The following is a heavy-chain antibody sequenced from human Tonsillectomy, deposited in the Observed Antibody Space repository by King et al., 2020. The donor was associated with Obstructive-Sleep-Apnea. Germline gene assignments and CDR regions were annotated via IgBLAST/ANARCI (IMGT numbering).Heavy chain of an antibody. J-gene: IGHJ2*01. CDR2: ISISSSYI. V-gene: IGHV3-21*01. CDR1: GFTFSSYS. CDR3: ARASSSVVVPEVFYFDL. Sequence: QLVQSGGGLVKPGGSLRLSCAASGFTFSSYSMNCVRQAPGKGLEWVSSISISSSYIYYSDSVKGRFTISSDNAKSSLYLQMNSLRAEDTAVYYCARASSSVVVPEVFYFDLWGRGTLVTVSS. D-gene: IGHD2-15*01.